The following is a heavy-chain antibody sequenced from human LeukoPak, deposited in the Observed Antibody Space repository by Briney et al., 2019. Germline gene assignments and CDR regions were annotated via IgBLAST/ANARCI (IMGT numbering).Heavy chain of an antibody. D-gene: IGHD3-9*01. CDR3: AKGPQGSLYFDWLFYSS. CDR1: GFTFSSYA. CDR2: ISGSGGST. Sequence: PGGSLRLSCAASGFTFSSYAMSWVRQAPGKGLEWVSAISGSGGSTYYADSVKGRFTISRDNSKNTLYLQMNSLRAEDTAVYYCAKGPQGSLYFDWLFYSSWGQGTLVTVSS. V-gene: IGHV3-23*01. J-gene: IGHJ5*02.